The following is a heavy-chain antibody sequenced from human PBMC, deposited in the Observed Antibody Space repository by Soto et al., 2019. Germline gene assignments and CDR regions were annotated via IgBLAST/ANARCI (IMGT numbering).Heavy chain of an antibody. J-gene: IGHJ4*02. Sequence: GGSLRLSCSASGFIFGFYAMRWVRQAPGKGLGWVGCIKAKAYGGAREYAASVRGRFTISRDDARNFAYLEMNSLKTEDTAVYFCTRVNLALIWFGEFGNWGQGALVTVSS. D-gene: IGHD3-10*01. CDR3: TRVNLALIWFGEFGN. V-gene: IGHV3-49*04. CDR2: IKAKAYGGAR. CDR1: GFIFGFYA.